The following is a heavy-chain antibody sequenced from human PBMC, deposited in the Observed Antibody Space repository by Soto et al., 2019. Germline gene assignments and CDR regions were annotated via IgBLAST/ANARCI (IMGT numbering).Heavy chain of an antibody. D-gene: IGHD6-19*01. CDR2: ISSSGGST. V-gene: IGHV3-23*01. CDR3: AKGRPGGSGWLDWFDP. CDR1: GFTFSNSA. Sequence: WGSLRLSCAASGFTFSNSAMTWVRQAPGKGLEWVSGISSSGGSTYYADSVKGRFTISRDNSKNTLYLQMNSLRDEDTAIYYCAKGRPGGSGWLDWFDPWGQGTLVTVSS. J-gene: IGHJ5*02.